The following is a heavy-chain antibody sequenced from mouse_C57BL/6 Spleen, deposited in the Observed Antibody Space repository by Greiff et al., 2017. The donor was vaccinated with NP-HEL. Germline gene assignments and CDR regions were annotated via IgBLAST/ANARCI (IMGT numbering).Heavy chain of an antibody. D-gene: IGHD3-1*01. V-gene: IGHV1-82*01. J-gene: IGHJ4*01. CDR2: IYPGDGDT. CDR3: AREGLYAMDY. CDR1: GYAFSSSW. Sequence: QVQLKQSGPELVKPGASVKISCKASGYAFSSSWMNWVKQRPGKGLEWIGRIYPGDGDTNYNGKFKGKATLTADKSSSTAYMQLSSLTSEDSAVYFCAREGLYAMDYWGQGTSVTVSS.